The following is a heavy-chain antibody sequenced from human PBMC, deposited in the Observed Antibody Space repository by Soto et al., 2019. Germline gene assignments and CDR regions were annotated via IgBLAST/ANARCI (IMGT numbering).Heavy chain of an antibody. CDR1: GYTFTGYY. V-gene: IGHV1-2*02. D-gene: IGHD5-12*01. CDR3: ARGPGYSGYDYDY. Sequence: GASVKVSFKASGYTFTGYYMHWVRQAPGQGLEWMGWINPNSGGTNYAQKFQGRVTMTRDTSISTAYMELSRLRSDDTAVYYCARGPGYSGYDYDYWGQGTLVTVSS. J-gene: IGHJ4*02. CDR2: INPNSGGT.